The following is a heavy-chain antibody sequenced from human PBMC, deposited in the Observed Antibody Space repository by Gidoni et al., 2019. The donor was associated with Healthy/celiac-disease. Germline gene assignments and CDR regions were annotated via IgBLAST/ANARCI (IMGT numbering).Heavy chain of an antibody. Sequence: EVQLVESGVGVVQPGGSLRPSCAASGFTFSSYWMSWVRQAPGKGLEWVANRKQDGSEKYYVDSVKGRFTISRDNAKNSLYLQMNSLRAEDTAVYYCARPFCSSTSCYHYCYYGMDVWGQGTTVTVSS. J-gene: IGHJ6*02. V-gene: IGHV3-7*01. CDR3: ARPFCSSTSCYHYCYYGMDV. D-gene: IGHD2-2*01. CDR2: RKQDGSEK. CDR1: GFTFSSYW.